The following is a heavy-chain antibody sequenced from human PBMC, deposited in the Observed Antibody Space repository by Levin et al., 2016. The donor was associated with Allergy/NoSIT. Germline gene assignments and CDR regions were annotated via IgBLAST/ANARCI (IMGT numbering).Heavy chain of an antibody. CDR1: GFTFKNYG. V-gene: IGHV3-30*18. Sequence: GGSLRLSCAASGFTFKNYGIHWVRQTPGKGLEWVAIVSHDGSYKYYADSVKGRFTASRDNSNNTLYLQMNSLRTEDTAIYYCAKDHGPIMGISTPLEYWGQGTLVTVSS. CDR2: VSHDGSYK. D-gene: IGHD1-26*01. J-gene: IGHJ4*02. CDR3: AKDHGPIMGISTPLEY.